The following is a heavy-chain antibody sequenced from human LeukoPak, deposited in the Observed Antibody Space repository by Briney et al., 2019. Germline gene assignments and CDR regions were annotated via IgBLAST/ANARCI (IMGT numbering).Heavy chain of an antibody. V-gene: IGHV3-48*02. Sequence: GGSLRLSCAASGFTFSSYDMNWVRQAPGKGLEWVSHISTSSTIYFADSVKGRFTISRDNARNSLYLQMNSLSDEDTAIYYCARAFDDRGQGTLVTVSS. CDR1: GFTFSSYD. CDR2: ISTSSTI. J-gene: IGHJ4*02. CDR3: ARAFDD.